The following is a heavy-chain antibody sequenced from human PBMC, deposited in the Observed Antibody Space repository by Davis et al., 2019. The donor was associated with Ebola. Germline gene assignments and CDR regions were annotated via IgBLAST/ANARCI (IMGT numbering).Heavy chain of an antibody. CDR3: ARDLATVTTEGDY. D-gene: IGHD4-17*01. V-gene: IGHV1-69*04. CDR1: GGTFSSYT. CDR2: IIPILGIA. J-gene: IGHJ4*02. Sequence: SVKVSCKASGGTFSSYTISWVRQAPGQGLEWMGRIIPILGIANYAQKFQGRVTITADKSTSTAYMELSSLRAEDTAVYYCARDLATVTTEGDYWGQGTLVTVSS.